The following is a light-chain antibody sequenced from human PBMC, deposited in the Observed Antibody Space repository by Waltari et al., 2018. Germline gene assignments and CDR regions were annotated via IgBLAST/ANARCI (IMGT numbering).Light chain of an antibody. CDR1: QSVSSY. CDR2: DTS. V-gene: IGKV3-11*01. Sequence: EIVLTQSPATLSLSPGERATLSCRASQSVSSYLAWYQQKPGQAPRLPIYDTSNRATVIPVRFSGSVSGTDFNLTISSLEPEEFAVYYCQQRSNWPGTFGQGTKLEIK. J-gene: IGKJ2*01. CDR3: QQRSNWPGT.